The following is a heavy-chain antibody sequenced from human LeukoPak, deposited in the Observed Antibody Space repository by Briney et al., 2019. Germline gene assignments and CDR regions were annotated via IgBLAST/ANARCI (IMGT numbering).Heavy chain of an antibody. J-gene: IGHJ4*02. CDR3: ARGVRYSGYDSFSPVDY. V-gene: IGHV4-61*01. D-gene: IGHD5-12*01. CDR2: IYYSGST. CDR1: GGSDSSGSYY. Sequence: SETLSLTCTVSGGSDSSGSYYWSWIRQPPGKGLEWIGYIYYSGSTNYNPSLKSRVTISVDTSKNQFSLKLSSVTAADTAVYYCARGVRYSGYDSFSPVDYWGQGTLVTVSS.